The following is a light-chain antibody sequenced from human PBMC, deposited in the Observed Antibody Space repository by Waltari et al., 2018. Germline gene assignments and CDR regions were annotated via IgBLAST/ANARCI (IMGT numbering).Light chain of an antibody. Sequence: DIVLTQSPDSLALSLGERATISCRSSQSVLYSTNSNNYLAWYQQRPGQPPKLRFYWASTRVSGVPDRFDGSGSGTDFTLTISSLQAEDLAVYYCQQYYTTPCTFGQGTRLEIK. J-gene: IGKJ2*02. CDR1: QSVLYSTNSNNY. CDR3: QQYYTTPCT. V-gene: IGKV4-1*01. CDR2: WAS.